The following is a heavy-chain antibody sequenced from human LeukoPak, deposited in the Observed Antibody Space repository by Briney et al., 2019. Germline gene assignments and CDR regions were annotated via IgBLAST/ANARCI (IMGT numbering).Heavy chain of an antibody. CDR3: ARDRYGGWYSGVDY. D-gene: IGHD1-26*01. Sequence: SETLSLTCTVSGGSISSYYWSWIRQPPGKGLEWIGYIYYSGSTNYNPSLKSRVTISVDTSKNQFSLKLSSVTAADTAVYYCARDRYGGWYSGVDYWGQGTLVTVSS. CDR2: IYYSGST. V-gene: IGHV4-59*12. CDR1: GGSISSYY. J-gene: IGHJ4*02.